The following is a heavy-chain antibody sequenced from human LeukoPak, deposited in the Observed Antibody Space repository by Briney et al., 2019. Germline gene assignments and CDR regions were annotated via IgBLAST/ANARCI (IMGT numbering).Heavy chain of an antibody. D-gene: IGHD2-15*01. J-gene: IGHJ5*02. V-gene: IGHV3-74*01. Sequence: PGGSLRLSCADSGFTFSRYWMHWVRQTPGKGLVAVSCISADGSVTRYADSVKGRFTISRDNTKITLDLQMHSLRAEDTAVYYCATAGGDGSRMGFDPWGQGTLVTVSS. CDR3: ATAGGDGSRMGFDP. CDR1: GFTFSRYW. CDR2: ISADGSVT.